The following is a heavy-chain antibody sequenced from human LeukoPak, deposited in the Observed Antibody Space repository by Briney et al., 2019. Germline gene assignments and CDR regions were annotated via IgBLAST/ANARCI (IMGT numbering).Heavy chain of an antibody. CDR2: IYSGGST. CDR3: AKLGMTYYDILTGYQGIHDAFDI. CDR1: GFTVSSNY. Sequence: PGGSLRLSCAASGFTVSSNYMSWVRQAPGKGLEWVSVIYSGGSTYYADSVKGRFTISRDNSKNTLYLQMNSLRAEDTAVYYCAKLGMTYYDILTGYQGIHDAFDIWGQGTMVTVSS. D-gene: IGHD3-9*01. V-gene: IGHV3-53*01. J-gene: IGHJ3*02.